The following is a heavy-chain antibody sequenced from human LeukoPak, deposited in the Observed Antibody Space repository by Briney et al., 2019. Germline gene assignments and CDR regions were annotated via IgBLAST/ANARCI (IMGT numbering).Heavy chain of an antibody. CDR2: IYYSGST. V-gene: IGHV4-39*01. CDR3: ARTTSSSWYLY. D-gene: IGHD6-13*01. Sequence: PSETLSLTCTVSGSSISSSSYYWGWIRQPPGKGLEWIGSIYYSGSTYYNPSLKSRVTISVDTSKNQFSLKLSSVTAADTAVYYCARTTSSSWYLYWGQGTLVTVSS. CDR1: GSSISSSSYY. J-gene: IGHJ4*02.